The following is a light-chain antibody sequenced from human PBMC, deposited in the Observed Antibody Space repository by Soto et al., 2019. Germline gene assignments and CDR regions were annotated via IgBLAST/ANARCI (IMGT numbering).Light chain of an antibody. CDR1: SSNIGNNY. CDR3: GTWDSSLSAYNYV. J-gene: IGLJ1*01. Sequence: QSALTQPPSVSAAPGQKVTISCSGSSSNIGNNYVSWYQQLPGTAPKLLIYDNNKRPSGIPDRFSGSKSGTSATLGITGLQTGDEADYYCGTWDSSLSAYNYVFGTGTKVTVL. V-gene: IGLV1-51*01. CDR2: DNN.